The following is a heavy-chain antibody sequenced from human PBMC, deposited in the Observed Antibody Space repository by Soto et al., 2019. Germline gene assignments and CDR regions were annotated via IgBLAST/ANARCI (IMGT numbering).Heavy chain of an antibody. D-gene: IGHD2-15*01. Sequence: GGSLRLSCAASGFTFSSYAMSWVRQAPGKGLEWVSAISGSGGSTYYADSVKGRFTISRDNSKNTLYLQMNSLRAEDTAVYYCAKGLLGLLPGYYYMDVWGKGTTVTVSS. CDR1: GFTFSSYA. V-gene: IGHV3-23*01. CDR2: ISGSGGST. CDR3: AKGLLGLLPGYYYMDV. J-gene: IGHJ6*03.